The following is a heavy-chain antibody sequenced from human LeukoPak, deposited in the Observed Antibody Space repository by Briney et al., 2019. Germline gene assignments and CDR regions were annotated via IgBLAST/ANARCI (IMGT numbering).Heavy chain of an antibody. Sequence: GGSLRLSCAASGFTFSSYSMNWVRQAPGKGPEWVSSISSSSRYIYDADSVKGRFTISRDNSKNTLYLQMNSLRAEDTAVHYCARGLESSSWYDFDYWGQGTLVTVSS. D-gene: IGHD6-13*01. CDR3: ARGLESSSWYDFDY. J-gene: IGHJ4*02. CDR2: ISSSSRYI. CDR1: GFTFSSYS. V-gene: IGHV3-21*01.